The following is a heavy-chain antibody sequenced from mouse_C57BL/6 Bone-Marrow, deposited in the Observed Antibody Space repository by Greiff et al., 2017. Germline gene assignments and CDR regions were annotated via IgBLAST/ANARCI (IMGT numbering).Heavy chain of an antibody. CDR1: GYTFTSYW. D-gene: IGHD1-1*01. CDR3: AREDYYYGSGAWFAY. J-gene: IGHJ3*01. CDR2: IDPSDSYT. V-gene: IGHV1-50*01. Sequence: QVQLQQPGAELVKPGASVKLSCKASGYTFTSYWMQWVKQRPGQGLEWIGEIDPSDSYTTSNQKFKGKATLTVDTSSSTASMQLSSRTSEDSAVYYCAREDYYYGSGAWFAYWGQGTLVTVSA.